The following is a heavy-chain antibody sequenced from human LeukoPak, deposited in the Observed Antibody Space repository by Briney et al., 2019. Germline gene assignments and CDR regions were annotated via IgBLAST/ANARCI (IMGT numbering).Heavy chain of an antibody. J-gene: IGHJ3*01. CDR2: MYPDDSET. Sequence: GESLKISCQASGYTFVHYWIAWVRRMPGKGLEFVGMMYPDDSETKYSPSFQGQVTISADKSINTAYLQWSSLKASDTAMYYCARRVNEALGAFDFWGHGTVVTVSS. CDR3: ARRVNEALGAFDF. V-gene: IGHV5-51*01. CDR1: GYTFVHYW. D-gene: IGHD3-3*01.